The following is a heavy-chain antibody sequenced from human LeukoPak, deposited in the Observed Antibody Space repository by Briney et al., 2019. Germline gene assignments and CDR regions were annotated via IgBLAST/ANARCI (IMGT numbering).Heavy chain of an antibody. CDR1: GFTFSSYT. J-gene: IGHJ4*02. D-gene: IGHD3-9*01. CDR2: ISSSGGTT. CDR3: AKDNSYDILTGRFDY. V-gene: IGHV3-23*01. Sequence: GGCLRLSCAASGFTFSSYTLSWVRQAPGKGLEWISAISSSGGTTDYADSVRGRFTISRDNPRNTLYLQMNSLRAEDTAVYYCAKDNSYDILTGRFDYWGRGTLVTVSS.